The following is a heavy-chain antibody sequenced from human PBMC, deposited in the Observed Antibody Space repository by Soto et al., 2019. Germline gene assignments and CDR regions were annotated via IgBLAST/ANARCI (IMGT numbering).Heavy chain of an antibody. CDR1: GYTFTSYY. V-gene: IGHV1-46*01. Sequence: ASVKVSCKASGYTFTSYYIHWVRQAPGQGLEWMGVFYPGGGSTDYAQKFQGRVTMTRDTSTSTAYMELSSLISDDTAVYYCARAFGRLYYFDYWGQGALVTVSS. D-gene: IGHD3-10*01. J-gene: IGHJ4*02. CDR3: ARAFGRLYYFDY. CDR2: FYPGGGST.